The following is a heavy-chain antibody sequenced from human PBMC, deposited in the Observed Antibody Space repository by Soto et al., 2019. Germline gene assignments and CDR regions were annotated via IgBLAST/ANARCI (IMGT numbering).Heavy chain of an antibody. V-gene: IGHV3-30-3*01. CDR1: GFTFSSYA. D-gene: IGHD3-22*01. CDR2: ISYDGSNK. Sequence: ESGGGVVQPGRSLRLSCAASGFTFSSYAMHWVRQAPGKGLEWVAVISYDGSNKYYADSVKGRFTISRDNSKNTLYLQMNSLRAEDTAVYYCARADYYDSSGHFDYWGQGTLVTVSS. J-gene: IGHJ4*02. CDR3: ARADYYDSSGHFDY.